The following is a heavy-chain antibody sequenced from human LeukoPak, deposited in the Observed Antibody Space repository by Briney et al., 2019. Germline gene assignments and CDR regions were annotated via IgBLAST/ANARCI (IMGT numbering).Heavy chain of an antibody. J-gene: IGHJ6*03. CDR1: GYTFTGYY. CDR2: INPKSGGT. D-gene: IGHD3-16*01. V-gene: IGHV1-2*02. CDR3: ARVSVGGYYMDV. Sequence: ASVKVSCKASGYTFTGYYMHWVRQAPGQGLEWMGWINPKSGGTNYAQKFQGRATMTRDTSISTAYMELSRLRSDDTAVYYCARVSVGGYYMDVWGEGTTVTISS.